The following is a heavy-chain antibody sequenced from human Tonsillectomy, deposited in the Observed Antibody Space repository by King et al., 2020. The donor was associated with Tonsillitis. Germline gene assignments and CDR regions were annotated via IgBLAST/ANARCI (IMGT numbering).Heavy chain of an antibody. Sequence: GGGGGGRGGARRLSGAASGGTFGGYWGGGVRRAPGRGGEGVANINQDGSAKNYVDSGKGRLTISRDNAKNSLYLQMNSLGAEATAVYYRAGVDCTYPLERWGEGTLGTVSS. D-gene: IGHD2-21*01. J-gene: IGHJ4*02. CDR3: AGVDCTYPLER. CDR1: GGTFGGYW. CDR2: INQDGSAK. V-gene: IGHV3-7*01.